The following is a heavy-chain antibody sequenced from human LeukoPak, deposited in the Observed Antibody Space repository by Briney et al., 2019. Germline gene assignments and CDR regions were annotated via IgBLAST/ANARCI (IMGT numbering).Heavy chain of an antibody. CDR1: GFTFRSYS. CDR3: ARAGNYYGRHTNWFDP. Sequence: GGSLRLSCAASGFTFRSYSMNWVRQAPGKGLEWVSSISSGTSYIYYADSVKGRFTISRDNAKNSLYLQMNSLRAEDTAVYYCARAGNYYGRHTNWFDPWGQGTLVTVSS. CDR2: ISSGTSYI. J-gene: IGHJ5*02. D-gene: IGHD3-10*01. V-gene: IGHV3-21*01.